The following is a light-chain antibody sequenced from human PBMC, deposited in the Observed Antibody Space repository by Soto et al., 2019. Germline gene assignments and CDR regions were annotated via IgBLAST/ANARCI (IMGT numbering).Light chain of an antibody. V-gene: IGLV2-23*02. J-gene: IGLJ1*01. CDR2: EVS. CDR3: CSYATSSYL. Sequence: QSALTQPASVSGSPGQSITISCTGTSSDVGSYNLVSWYQQHPGKAPKLIIFEVSKRPSGVSDRFSGSKSGNTASLTISGLQAEDDADFYCCSYATSSYLFGTGTQVTVL. CDR1: SSDVGSYNL.